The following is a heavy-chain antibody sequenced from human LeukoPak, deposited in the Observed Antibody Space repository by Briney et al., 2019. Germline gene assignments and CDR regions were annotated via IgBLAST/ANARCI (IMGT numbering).Heavy chain of an antibody. V-gene: IGHV4-34*01. Sequence: SETLSLTCAVYGGSFSGYYWSWIRQPPGKGLEWIGEINHSGSTNYNPSFRSRVTISVDTSKNQFSLKLSSVTAADTAVYYCARGPGAVAVALGGHYFDYWGQGTLVTASS. J-gene: IGHJ4*02. CDR1: GGSFSGYY. CDR3: ARGPGAVAVALGGHYFDY. CDR2: INHSGST. D-gene: IGHD6-19*01.